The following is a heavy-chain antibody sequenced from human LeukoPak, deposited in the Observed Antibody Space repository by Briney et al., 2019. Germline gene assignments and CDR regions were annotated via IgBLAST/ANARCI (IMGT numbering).Heavy chain of an antibody. CDR3: ARDLGDYGDYGYFDL. D-gene: IGHD4-17*01. CDR2: IYYSGST. CDR1: GGSISSGGYS. Sequence: PSQTLSLTCTVSGGSISSGGYSWSWIHQHPGRGLEWIGYIYYSGSTYHNPSLKSRVTISVDTSKNQFSLKLSSVTAANTAVYYCARDLGDYGDYGYFDLWGRGTLVTVSS. V-gene: IGHV4-31*03. J-gene: IGHJ2*01.